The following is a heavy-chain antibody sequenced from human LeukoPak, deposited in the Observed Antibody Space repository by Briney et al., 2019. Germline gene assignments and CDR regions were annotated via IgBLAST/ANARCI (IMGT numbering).Heavy chain of an antibody. CDR2: FYNAANS. D-gene: IGHD5-12*01. CDR1: GGSISSGGYH. Sequence: PSQTLSLTCAVSGGSISSGGYHWSWIRQPAGKGLEWIGRFYNAANSNYNPSLKSRVTISVDTSKNQFSLKLSSVTAADTAVYYCARRQVARVIVATISVRHFDYWGQGTLVTVSS. CDR3: ARRQVARVIVATISVRHFDY. J-gene: IGHJ4*02. V-gene: IGHV4-61*02.